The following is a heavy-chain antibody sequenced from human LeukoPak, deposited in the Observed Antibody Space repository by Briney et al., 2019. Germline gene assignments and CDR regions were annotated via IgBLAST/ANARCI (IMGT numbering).Heavy chain of an antibody. CDR1: GGSISSYY. Sequence: SETLSLTCTVSGGSISSYYWSWLRQPPGKGLEWIGYIYYSGSTNYNPSLKSRGTISVDTSKNQSSLKLSSVTAADTAVYYCARSNDYGVGYWFDPWGQGTLVTVSS. J-gene: IGHJ5*02. V-gene: IGHV4-59*08. CDR2: IYYSGST. D-gene: IGHD4-17*01. CDR3: ARSNDYGVGYWFDP.